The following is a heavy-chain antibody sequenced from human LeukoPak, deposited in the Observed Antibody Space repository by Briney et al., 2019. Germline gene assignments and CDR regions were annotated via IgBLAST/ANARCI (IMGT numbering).Heavy chain of an antibody. D-gene: IGHD6-13*01. Sequence: PSETLSLTCSVSGGSISRYYWSWIRQPPGKGLEWIGYIYYSGSTNYNPYSGSTNYNPSLKSRVTISVDASKNQFSLQLFSVTAADTAVYYCARQSRGAAADNDYWGQGTLVTVSS. CDR3: ARQSRGAAADNDY. CDR2: IYYSGST. CDR1: GGSISRYY. V-gene: IGHV4-59*08. J-gene: IGHJ4*02.